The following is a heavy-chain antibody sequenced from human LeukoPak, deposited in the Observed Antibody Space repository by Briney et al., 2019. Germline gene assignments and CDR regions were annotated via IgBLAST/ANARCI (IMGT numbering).Heavy chain of an antibody. V-gene: IGHV1-2*02. CDR3: ARGRHFDSDGYYSALYFDS. D-gene: IGHD3-22*01. CDR2: IKPDSGGT. J-gene: IGHJ4*02. Sequence: ASVKVSCKASGYIFIDYYVHWVRQAPGQGLEWMGWIKPDSGGTKYAQNFQGRVTMTRDTSTNTAYMDLSRLTSDDTAVYFCARGRHFDSDGYYSALYFDSWGQGNLLIVSS. CDR1: GYIFIDYY.